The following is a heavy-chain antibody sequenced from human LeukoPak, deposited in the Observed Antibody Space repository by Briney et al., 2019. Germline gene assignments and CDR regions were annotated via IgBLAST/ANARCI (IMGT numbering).Heavy chain of an antibody. Sequence: PGGSLRLSCAASGFTFSNAWMSWVRQAPGKGLEWVSYISSSSSTIYYADSVKGRFTISRDNAKNSLHLQMNSLRPEDTAVYYCARDGVYDILPHDPVYYYYHYMDVWGKGTTVTVSS. V-gene: IGHV3-48*04. J-gene: IGHJ6*03. CDR3: ARDGVYDILPHDPVYYYYHYMDV. D-gene: IGHD3-9*01. CDR1: GFTFSNAW. CDR2: ISSSSSTI.